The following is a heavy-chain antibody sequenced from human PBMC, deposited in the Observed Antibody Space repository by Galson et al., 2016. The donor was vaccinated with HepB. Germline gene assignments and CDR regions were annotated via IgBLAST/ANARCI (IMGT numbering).Heavy chain of an antibody. CDR3: AREGQQLDWYFDL. CDR2: ISYDGSNK. V-gene: IGHV3-30-3*01. D-gene: IGHD6-13*01. CDR1: GFTFSSYA. J-gene: IGHJ2*01. Sequence: SLRLSCAASGFTFSSYAMHWVRQAPGKGLEWVAVISYDGSNKYYADSVKGRFTISRDNSKNTLYLQMNSLRAEDTAVYYCAREGQQLDWYFDLWGRGTLVTVSS.